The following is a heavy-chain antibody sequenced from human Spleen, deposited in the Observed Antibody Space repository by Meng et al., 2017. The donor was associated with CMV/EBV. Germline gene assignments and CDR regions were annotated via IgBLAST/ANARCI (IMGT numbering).Heavy chain of an antibody. Sequence: YIFTGYYFHWVRQAPGQGLEWIGWINPNSGVSNSAQRFQGRVTLTRDTSISTAYMELSRLTSDDTAVYYCARDVSHHYDSTYKCLDPWGQGTLVTVSS. CDR1: YIFTGYY. CDR2: INPNSGVS. CDR3: ARDVSHHYDSTYKCLDP. D-gene: IGHD3-22*01. J-gene: IGHJ5*02. V-gene: IGHV1-2*02.